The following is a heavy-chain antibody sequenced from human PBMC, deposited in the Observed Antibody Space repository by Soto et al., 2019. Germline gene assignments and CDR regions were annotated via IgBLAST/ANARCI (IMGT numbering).Heavy chain of an antibody. D-gene: IGHD6-13*01. CDR2: ISYDGSNK. Sequence: QVQLVESGGGVVQPGRSLRLSCAASGFTFSSYAMHWVRQAPGKGLEWVAVISYDGSNKYYADSVKGRFTISRDNSKNTLYLQMNSLRAEDTAVYYCARESSSWDSNWFDPWGQGTLVTVSS. CDR3: ARESSSWDSNWFDP. V-gene: IGHV3-30-3*01. CDR1: GFTFSSYA. J-gene: IGHJ5*02.